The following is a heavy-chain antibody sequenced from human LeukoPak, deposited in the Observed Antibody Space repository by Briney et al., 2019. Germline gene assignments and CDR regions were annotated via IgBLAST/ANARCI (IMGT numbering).Heavy chain of an antibody. CDR3: AKEGRRYFDWFDY. CDR1: GFTVSSKY. V-gene: IGHV3-23*01. Sequence: PGGSLRLSCAASGFTVSSKYMSWVRQAPGKGLEWVSAISGSGGSTYYADSVKGRFTISRDNSKNTLYLQMNSLRAEDTAVYYCAKEGRRYFDWFDYWGQGTLVTVSS. J-gene: IGHJ4*02. D-gene: IGHD3-9*01. CDR2: ISGSGGST.